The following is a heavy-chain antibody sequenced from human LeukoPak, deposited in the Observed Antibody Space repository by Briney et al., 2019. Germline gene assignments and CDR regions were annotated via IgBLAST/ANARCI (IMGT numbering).Heavy chain of an antibody. CDR2: IYYSGST. Sequence: SETLSLTCTVSGVSISSYYWSWIRQPPGKGLEWIGYIYYSGSTNYDPSLKSRVTISVDTSKNQFSLKLSSVTAADTAVYYCATGRWELLTGGQGTLVTVSS. V-gene: IGHV4-59*01. CDR1: GVSISSYY. D-gene: IGHD1-26*01. CDR3: ATGRWELLT. J-gene: IGHJ4*02.